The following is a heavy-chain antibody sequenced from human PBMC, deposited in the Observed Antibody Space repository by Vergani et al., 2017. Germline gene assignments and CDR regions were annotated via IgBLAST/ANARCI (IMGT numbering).Heavy chain of an antibody. V-gene: IGHV3-23*04. CDR1: GFTFSSYA. CDR2: ISGSGGST. Sequence: EVQLVESGGGLVQPGGSLRLSCAASGFTFSSYAMHWVRQAPGKGLEWVSAISGSGGSTYYADSVKGRFTISRDNSKNTLYLQMNSLRAEDTAVYYCAKNFPLTTVTTGAEYFQHWGQGTLVTVSS. J-gene: IGHJ1*01. D-gene: IGHD4-17*01. CDR3: AKNFPLTTVTTGAEYFQH.